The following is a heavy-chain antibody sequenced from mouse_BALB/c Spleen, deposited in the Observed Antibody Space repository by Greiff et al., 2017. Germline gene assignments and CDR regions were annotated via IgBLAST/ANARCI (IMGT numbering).Heavy chain of an antibody. D-gene: IGHD1-1*01. CDR3: ARRDRVYYGSVFDY. CDR1: GYSITSDYA. CDR2: ISYSGST. J-gene: IGHJ2*01. Sequence: EVKLVESGPGLVKPSQSLSLTCTVTGYSITSDYAWNWIRQFPGNKLEWMGYISYSGSTSYNPSLKSRISITRDTSKNQFFLQLNSVTTEDTATYYCARRDRVYYGSVFDYWGQGTTLTVSS. V-gene: IGHV3-2*02.